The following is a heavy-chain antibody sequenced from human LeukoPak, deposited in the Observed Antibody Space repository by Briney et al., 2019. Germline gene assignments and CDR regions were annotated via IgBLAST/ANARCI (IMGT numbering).Heavy chain of an antibody. D-gene: IGHD3-22*01. V-gene: IGHV1-2*02. CDR3: ARDPTEISRSYYYDSSSLGAFDI. Sequence: GASVKVSCKPSGYTFTGYYIHWVRQAPGQGVEWMGWINPNSGGTSCAQKFQGRVTMTRDTSISTAYMELSRLRSDDTAVYYCARDPTEISRSYYYDSSSLGAFDIWGQGTMVTVSS. CDR1: GYTFTGYY. J-gene: IGHJ3*02. CDR2: INPNSGGT.